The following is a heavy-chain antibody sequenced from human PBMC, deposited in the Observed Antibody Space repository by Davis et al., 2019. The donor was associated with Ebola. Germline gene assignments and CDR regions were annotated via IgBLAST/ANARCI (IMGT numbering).Heavy chain of an antibody. CDR2: INAGNGNT. CDR1: GYTFTSYA. Sequence: ASVKVSCKASGYTFTSYAMHWVRQAPGQRLEWMGWINAGNGNTKYSQKFQGRVTITRDTSASTAYMELSSLRSEDTAVYYCARSGVRGVSYYYYYGMDVWGQGTTVTVSS. J-gene: IGHJ6*02. D-gene: IGHD3-10*01. V-gene: IGHV1-3*01. CDR3: ARSGVRGVSYYYYYGMDV.